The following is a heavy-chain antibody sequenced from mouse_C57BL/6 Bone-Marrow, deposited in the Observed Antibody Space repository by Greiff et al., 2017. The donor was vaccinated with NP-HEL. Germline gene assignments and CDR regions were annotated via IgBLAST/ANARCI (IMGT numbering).Heavy chain of an antibody. CDR2: IDPSDSYT. CDR3: AGDDYYY. J-gene: IGHJ2*01. D-gene: IGHD2-4*01. V-gene: IGHV1-69*01. CDR1: GYTFTSYW. Sequence: QVQLKQPGAELVMPGASVKLSCKASGYTFTSYWMHWVKQRPGQGLEWIGEIDPSDSYTNYNQKFKGKSTLTVDKSSSTAYMQLSSLTSEDSAVYYCAGDDYYYWGQGTTLTVSS.